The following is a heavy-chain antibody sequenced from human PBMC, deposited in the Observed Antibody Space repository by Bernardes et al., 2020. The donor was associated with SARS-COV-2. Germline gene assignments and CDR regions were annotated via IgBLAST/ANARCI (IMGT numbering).Heavy chain of an antibody. V-gene: IGHV4-31*03. CDR1: GGSISSGGYY. Sequence: SESLSLTCTVSGGSISSGGYYWSWRRQHPGKGLEWIGYIYYSGSTYYNPSLKSRVTISVDTSKNQFSLKLSSVTAADTAVYYCARVRITMIVVVSHFDLWGRGTLVTVSS. CDR3: ARVRITMIVVVSHFDL. CDR2: IYYSGST. J-gene: IGHJ2*01. D-gene: IGHD3-22*01.